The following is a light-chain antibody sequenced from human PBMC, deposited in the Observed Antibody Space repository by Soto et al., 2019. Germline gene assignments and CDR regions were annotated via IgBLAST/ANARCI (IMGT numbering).Light chain of an antibody. CDR3: LQYNDWPPWT. CDR2: GAS. Sequence: EVVMTQSPATLSVSPGEGATLSCRASQSVSSNLVWYQQKPGQAPRLLIYGASTRATGVPARFSGSASGSEFTLTVSSLQSEDFAVYYCLQYNDWPPWTFGQKTKVDIK. J-gene: IGKJ1*01. V-gene: IGKV3-15*01. CDR1: QSVSSN.